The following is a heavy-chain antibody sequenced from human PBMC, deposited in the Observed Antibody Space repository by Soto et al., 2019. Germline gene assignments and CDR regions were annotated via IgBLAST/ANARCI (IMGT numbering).Heavy chain of an antibody. CDR2: IWYNGNNK. CDR1: GFTFSSYG. Sequence: QVQLVESGGGVVQPGRSLRLSCAASGFTFSSYGMHWVRQAPGKGLEWVAVIWYNGNNKYYADSVKGRFTISRDNSKNTLSLQMNSLRAEDTAVYFCARGTDYTGHSGNDYWGQGPLVTVSS. J-gene: IGHJ4*02. V-gene: IGHV3-33*01. CDR3: ARGTDYTGHSGNDY. D-gene: IGHD4-4*01.